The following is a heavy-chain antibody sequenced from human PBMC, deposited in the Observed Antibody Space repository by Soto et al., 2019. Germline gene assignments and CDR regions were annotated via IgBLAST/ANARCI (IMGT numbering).Heavy chain of an antibody. CDR3: ARGIAAAGGRYYYYYGMDV. Sequence: PSETLSLTCTVSGGSISSSSYYWGWIRQPPGKGLEWIGSIYYSGSTYYNPSLKSRVTMTTDTSTSTAYMELRSLRSDDTAVYYCARGIAAAGGRYYYYYGMDVWGQGTTVTVSS. J-gene: IGHJ6*02. D-gene: IGHD6-13*01. CDR1: GGSISSSSYY. V-gene: IGHV4-39*02. CDR2: IYYSGST.